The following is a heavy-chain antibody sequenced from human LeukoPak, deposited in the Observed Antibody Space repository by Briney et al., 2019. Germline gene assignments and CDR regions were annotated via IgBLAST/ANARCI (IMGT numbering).Heavy chain of an antibody. Sequence: ASVTVSCKSSGCTFICTGWYLYWLRHAPGQGREGMGCIQPRNGDTAYEQKFGGRVAMTRDTSISTAYMELRRLRPDDTAVYFCARDGPAQMVDLDYWGEGTLVTVSS. J-gene: IGHJ4*02. CDR1: GCTFICTGWY. CDR3: ARDGPAQMVDLDY. V-gene: IGHV1-2*02. CDR2: IQPRNGDT. D-gene: IGHD3-10*01.